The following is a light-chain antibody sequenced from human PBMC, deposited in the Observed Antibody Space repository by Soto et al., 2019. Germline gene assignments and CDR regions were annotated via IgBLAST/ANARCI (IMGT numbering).Light chain of an antibody. CDR2: DAS. J-gene: IGKJ5*01. CDR1: QSVRSY. CDR3: QQRYTWPIT. Sequence: EIVLTQSPATLSLSPGERDTLSCRASQSVRSYLACYQHNPGQAPRLLIYDASNRATGIPARFSGSGSGTDFTLTISSLVIEDFAVYYCQQRYTWPITFGQGTRLEIK. V-gene: IGKV3-11*01.